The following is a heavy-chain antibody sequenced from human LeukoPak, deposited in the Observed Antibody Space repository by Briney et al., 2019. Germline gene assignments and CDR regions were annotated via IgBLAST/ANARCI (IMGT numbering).Heavy chain of an antibody. J-gene: IGHJ3*02. D-gene: IGHD2-2*02. Sequence: SQTLSLTCTVSGGSISSGTYYWPWIRQPAGKGLEWIGHIYTSGSTSYNPSLKSRVTISVDTSKNQFSLKLSSVTAADTAMYYCASVYCSSTSCYNGNYAFDIWGQGTMVTVSS. CDR3: ASVYCSSTSCYNGNYAFDI. CDR1: GGSISSGTYY. CDR2: IYTSGST. V-gene: IGHV4-61*09.